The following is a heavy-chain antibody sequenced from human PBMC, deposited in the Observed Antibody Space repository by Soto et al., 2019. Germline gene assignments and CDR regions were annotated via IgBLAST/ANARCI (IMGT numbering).Heavy chain of an antibody. V-gene: IGHV3-72*01. J-gene: IGHJ4*02. D-gene: IGHD3-10*01. CDR3: TVWGSGNDFGAA. CDR2: SKNKADSYTT. CDR1: GFTFSDHY. Sequence: EVQLVESGGGLVQPGGSLRLSCAASGFTFSDHYMDWVRQAPGKGLEWVGRSKNKADSYTTEYAASVKGRFTISRDGSRKPLFLQMNGLKTEGTAVYYCTVWGSGNDFGAAWGQGILVTVSS.